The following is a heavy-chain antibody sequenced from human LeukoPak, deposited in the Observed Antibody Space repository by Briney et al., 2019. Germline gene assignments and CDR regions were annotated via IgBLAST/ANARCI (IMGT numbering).Heavy chain of an antibody. V-gene: IGHV1-18*01. J-gene: IGHJ4*02. CDR2: ISAYNGNT. CDR1: GYTFTSYG. D-gene: IGHD6-13*01. Sequence: ASVRVSCKASGYTFTSYGISWVRQAPGQGLEWMGWISAYNGNTNYAQKLQGRVTMTTDTSTSTAYVELRSLRSDDTAVYYCARAGDSSSWPNPFDYWGQGTLVTVSS. CDR3: ARAGDSSSWPNPFDY.